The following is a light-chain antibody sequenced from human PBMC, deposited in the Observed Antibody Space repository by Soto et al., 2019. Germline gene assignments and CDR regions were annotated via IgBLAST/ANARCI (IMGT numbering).Light chain of an antibody. CDR2: GAS. CDR3: QQHDILPIT. V-gene: IGKV3-20*01. Sequence: EVVXTXSXXTLSXSPGDRAPLSCRASQNLSRYFLAWYQHKPGQAPRLLISGASRRATGIPDRFSGAGSGTDFTLTISRLEPEDFALYYCQQHDILPITFGQGTRLEIK. J-gene: IGKJ5*01. CDR1: QNLSRYF.